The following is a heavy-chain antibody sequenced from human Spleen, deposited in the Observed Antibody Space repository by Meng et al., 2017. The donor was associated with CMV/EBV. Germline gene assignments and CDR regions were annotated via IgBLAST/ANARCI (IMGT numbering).Heavy chain of an antibody. CDR3: ARGSVVVVAATPGLGEGWFDP. CDR2: IYADDSNT. Sequence: GGSLRLSCKASGYFFTNSWIAWVRQKPGKGLEWMGLIYADDSNTRYSPSFEGQVTISADKSISTAHLQWSSLKASDTAMYYCARGSVVVVAATPGLGEGWFDPWGQGTLVTVSS. V-gene: IGHV5-51*01. J-gene: IGHJ5*02. D-gene: IGHD2-15*01. CDR1: GYFFTNSW.